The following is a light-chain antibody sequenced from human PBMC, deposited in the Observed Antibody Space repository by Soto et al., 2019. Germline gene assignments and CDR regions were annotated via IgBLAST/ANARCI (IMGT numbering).Light chain of an antibody. J-gene: IGLJ1*01. CDR2: GNS. CDR3: QSYDSSLSGLYV. CDR1: SPNIGAGYD. V-gene: IGLV1-40*01. Sequence: SVLTQPPSVSGAPGQRVTISCTGSSPNIGAGYDVHWYQQPPGTAPKLLIYGNSNRPSGVPDRFSGSKSGTSASLAITGLQAEDEADYYCQSYDSSLSGLYVFGTGTKVTVL.